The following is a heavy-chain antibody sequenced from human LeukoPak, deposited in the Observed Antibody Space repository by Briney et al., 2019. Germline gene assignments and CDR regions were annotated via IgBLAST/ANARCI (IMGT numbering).Heavy chain of an antibody. D-gene: IGHD3-10*01. CDR1: GFTVSSNY. J-gene: IGHJ6*02. Sequence: GGSLRLSCAASGFTVSSNYMSWVRQAPGKGLEWVSVIYSGGSTYYADSVKGRFTISRDNSKNTLYPQMNSLRAEDTAVYYCARDRVRLSNYYYYYGMDVWGQGTTVTVSS. V-gene: IGHV3-53*01. CDR2: IYSGGST. CDR3: ARDRVRLSNYYYYYGMDV.